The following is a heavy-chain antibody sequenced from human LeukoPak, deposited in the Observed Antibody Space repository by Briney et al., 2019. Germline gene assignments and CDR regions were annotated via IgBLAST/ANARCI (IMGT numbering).Heavy chain of an antibody. V-gene: IGHV4-38-2*02. CDR3: SRASSTSYYDY. CDR2: IYHSATT. CDR1: GYSISSGFY. D-gene: IGHD6-19*01. J-gene: IGHJ4*02. Sequence: PSETLSLTCTVSGYSISSGFYWGWIRPPPGKGLEWIGSIYHSATTHYNSSLKSRVTISVDTSENQFSLKLSSVTAADTALYYCSRASSTSYYDYWGQGTLVSVSS.